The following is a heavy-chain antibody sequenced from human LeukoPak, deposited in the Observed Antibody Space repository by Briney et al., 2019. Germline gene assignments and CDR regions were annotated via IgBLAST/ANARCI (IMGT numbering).Heavy chain of an antibody. D-gene: IGHD1-26*01. V-gene: IGHV4-30-2*01. CDR2: IYHSGST. Sequence: PSETLSLTCAVSGGSISSGGYSWSWIRQPPGKGLEWIGYIYHSGSTYYNPSLKSRVTISVDRSKNQFSLKLSSVTAAGTAVYYCARVPRGIVGATTVAFDIWGQGTMVTVSS. J-gene: IGHJ3*02. CDR3: ARVPRGIVGATTVAFDI. CDR1: GGSISSGGYS.